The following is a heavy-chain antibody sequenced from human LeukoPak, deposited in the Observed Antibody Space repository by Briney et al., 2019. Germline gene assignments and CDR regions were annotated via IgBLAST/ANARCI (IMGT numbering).Heavy chain of an antibody. V-gene: IGHV4-39*01. Sequence: PSETLSLTCTVSGGSLSRSSYYWGWIGQPPGTGMEWSVSIYYSGSTYYNPSLKSRVTISVDTSNHQFPLKLSSVTPADTAVYYCARLSGGDYYDSSGYFDYWGQGTLVTVSS. J-gene: IGHJ4*02. D-gene: IGHD3-22*01. CDR1: GGSLSRSSYY. CDR3: ARLSGGDYYDSSGYFDY. CDR2: IYYSGST.